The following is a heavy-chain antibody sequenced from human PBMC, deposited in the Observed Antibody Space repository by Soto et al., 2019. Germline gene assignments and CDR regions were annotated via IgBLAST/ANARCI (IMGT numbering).Heavy chain of an antibody. CDR1: GGSISSYY. V-gene: IGHV4-59*01. Sequence: SETLSLTCTVSGGSISSYYWSWIRQPPGKGLEWIGYIYYSGSTNYKPSLKSRVTISVDTSKNQFSLKLSSVTAADTAVYYCARGSCSGGSCYWYYYYYYYMDVWGKGTTVTVSS. CDR3: ARGSCSGGSCYWYYYYYYYMDV. CDR2: IYYSGST. J-gene: IGHJ6*03. D-gene: IGHD2-15*01.